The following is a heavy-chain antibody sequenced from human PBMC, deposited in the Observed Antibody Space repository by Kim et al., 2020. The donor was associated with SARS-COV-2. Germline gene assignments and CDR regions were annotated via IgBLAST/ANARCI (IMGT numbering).Heavy chain of an antibody. D-gene: IGHD3-10*01. V-gene: IGHV1-18*01. J-gene: IGHJ3*02. Sequence: TNYAQKFQDRITTTTDTATSTVYMELRRLRSDDTALYYCARGEFGDSFDIWGQGAMVTVSS. CDR2: T. CDR3: ARGEFGDSFDI.